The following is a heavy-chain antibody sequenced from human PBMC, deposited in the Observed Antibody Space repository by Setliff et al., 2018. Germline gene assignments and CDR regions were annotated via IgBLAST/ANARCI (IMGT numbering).Heavy chain of an antibody. J-gene: IGHJ4*02. CDR2: INAGNGST. Sequence: ASVKVSCKASGYTFTSYAMHWVRQAPGQRLEWMGWINAGNGSTKYSQKFQGRVTITRDTSASTAYMELSSLRSEDTAVYYCAREYYYDSSGYSYYFGCWGQGTLITVSS. V-gene: IGHV1-3*01. D-gene: IGHD3-22*01. CDR1: GYTFTSYA. CDR3: AREYYYDSSGYSYYFGC.